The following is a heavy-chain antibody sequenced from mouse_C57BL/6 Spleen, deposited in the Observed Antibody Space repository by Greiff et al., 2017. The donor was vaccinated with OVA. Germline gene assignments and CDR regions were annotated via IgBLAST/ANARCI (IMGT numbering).Heavy chain of an antibody. D-gene: IGHD2-4*01. CDR3: ARTTYYDYDGAMDY. Sequence: VQLVESGPGLVQPSQSLSITCTVSGFSLTSYGVHWVRQSPGKGLEWLGVIWSGGSTDYNAAFISRLSISKDNSKSQVFFKMNSLQADDTAIYYCARTTYYDYDGAMDYWGQGTSVTVSS. CDR1: GFSLTSYG. J-gene: IGHJ4*01. V-gene: IGHV2-2*01. CDR2: IWSGGST.